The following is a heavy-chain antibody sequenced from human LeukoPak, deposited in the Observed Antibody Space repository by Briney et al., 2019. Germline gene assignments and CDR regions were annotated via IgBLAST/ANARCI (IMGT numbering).Heavy chain of an antibody. V-gene: IGHV1-18*01. CDR2: ISSYNGNT. D-gene: IGHD1-26*01. CDR3: ARDHSGNWFDP. J-gene: IGHJ5*02. CDR1: GYTFTSYG. Sequence: ASVKVSCKASGYTFTSYGISWVRQAPGQGLEWMGWISSYNGNTNYAQKLQGRVTMSTDTSTGTAYMELRSLRSDDTAVYYCARDHSGNWFDPWGQGTLVTVHS.